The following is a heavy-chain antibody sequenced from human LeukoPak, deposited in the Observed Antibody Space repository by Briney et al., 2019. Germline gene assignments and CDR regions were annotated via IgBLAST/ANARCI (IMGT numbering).Heavy chain of an antibody. V-gene: IGHV1-18*04. CDR1: GYTFTGYY. CDR3: ARDVPQNY. J-gene: IGHJ4*02. Sequence: ASVKVSCKASGYTFTGYYMHWVRQAPGQGLEWMGWISAYNGNTNYAQKLQGRVTMTTDTSTSTAYMELRSLRSDDTAVYYCARDVPQNYWGQGTLVTVSS. CDR2: ISAYNGNT. D-gene: IGHD3-10*02.